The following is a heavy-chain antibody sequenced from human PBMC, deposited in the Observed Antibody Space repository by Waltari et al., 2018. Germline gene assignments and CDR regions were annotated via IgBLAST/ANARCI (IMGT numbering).Heavy chain of an antibody. D-gene: IGHD3-10*01. Sequence: EVQLLESGGGLVQPGGSLRLSCAASGFTFSSCAMSWVRKAPGKGLEWVSAISGSGGSTYYADSVKGRFTISRDNSKNTLYLQMNSLRAEDTAVYYCAKGVWFRESRVDYWGQGTLVTVSS. V-gene: IGHV3-23*01. J-gene: IGHJ4*02. CDR3: AKGVWFRESRVDY. CDR1: GFTFSSCA. CDR2: ISGSGGST.